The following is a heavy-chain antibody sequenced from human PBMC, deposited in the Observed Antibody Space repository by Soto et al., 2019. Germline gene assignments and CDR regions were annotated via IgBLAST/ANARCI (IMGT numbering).Heavy chain of an antibody. CDR2: IRHSGTT. D-gene: IGHD6-19*01. V-gene: IGHV4-34*01. J-gene: IGHJ6*02. CDR1: GESFSGYF. Sequence: PSETLSLTCAAYGESFSGYFWTWIRQPPGKGLEWIGEIRHSGTTNYNPSLKSRVTISVDMSKNQFSLKLSSVTAADTAVYYCAGSSGWSYYYYYGMDVWGQGTTVTVSS. CDR3: AGSSGWSYYYYYGMDV.